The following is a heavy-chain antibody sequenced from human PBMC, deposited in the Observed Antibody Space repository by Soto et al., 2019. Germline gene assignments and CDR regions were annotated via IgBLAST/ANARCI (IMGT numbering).Heavy chain of an antibody. D-gene: IGHD1-1*01. J-gene: IGHJ4*02. V-gene: IGHV4-59*12. CDR2: IYHSGST. CDR3: ARTGIFFFFGTHGLHFVF. Sequence: SETLSLTCTVSGGSISSYYWSWIRQPPGKGLEWIGYIYHSGSTYYNPSLKSRVTISVDRSKNQFSLKLSSVTAADTAVYFCARTGIFFFFGTHGLHFVFWCPGILVTVFS. CDR1: GGSISSYY.